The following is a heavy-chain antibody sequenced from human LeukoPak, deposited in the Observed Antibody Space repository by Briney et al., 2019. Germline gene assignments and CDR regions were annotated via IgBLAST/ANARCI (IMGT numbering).Heavy chain of an antibody. V-gene: IGHV3-21*06. D-gene: IGHD3-22*01. CDR1: GFFFGDFG. Sequence: GGSLRLSCAASGFFFGDFGMNWVRHSPGKGLEWVSSISPGSDFTYYADSMKGRFTISRDNPKSSLYLQMNSLRADDTAVYYCARGDSAPYFLPSRLPYWGQGILVTVSS. CDR2: ISPGSDFT. J-gene: IGHJ4*02. CDR3: ARGDSAPYFLPSRLPY.